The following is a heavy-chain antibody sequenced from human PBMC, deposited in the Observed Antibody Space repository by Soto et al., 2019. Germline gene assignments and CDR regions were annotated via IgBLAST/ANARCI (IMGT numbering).Heavy chain of an antibody. Sequence: QVQLVQSGAEVKKPGSSVKVSCKASGGTFSSYAISWVRQAPGQGLEWMGGIIPIFGTANYAQKFQGGVTITADESPSTADMELSSLRSEDTAVYSCARGITMVRGKTPLFDYLGQGNLVTVSS. CDR3: ARGITMVRGKTPLFDY. CDR2: IIPIFGTA. V-gene: IGHV1-69*01. CDR1: GGTFSSYA. D-gene: IGHD3-10*01. J-gene: IGHJ4*02.